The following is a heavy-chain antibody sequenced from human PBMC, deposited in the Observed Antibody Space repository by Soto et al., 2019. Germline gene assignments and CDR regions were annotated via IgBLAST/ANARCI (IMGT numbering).Heavy chain of an antibody. CDR2: INTYNGNK. D-gene: IGHD5-18*01. J-gene: IGHJ6*02. CDR1: GYSFTSYG. CDR3: ARDSITITALDV. Sequence: VASVKVSCKASGYSFTSYGITWVRQAPGQGLEWMGWINTYNGNKNYAQKYEGRVTLTTDKSTTTAYMELRSLRFDDTAVYYCARDSITITALDVWGQGTTVTVSS. V-gene: IGHV1-18*04.